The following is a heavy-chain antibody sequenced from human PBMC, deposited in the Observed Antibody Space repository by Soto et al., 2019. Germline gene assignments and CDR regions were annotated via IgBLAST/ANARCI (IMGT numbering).Heavy chain of an antibody. CDR2: ISDSGSGT. Sequence: GGSLRLSCAASGFTFSSYAMSWVRQAPGKGLEWVSSISDSGSGTYYADSVKGRFTISRDNSKNTLYLQMNSLRAEDTAVYYCAKLPYYGSGSYFDYWGQGTLVTVSS. J-gene: IGHJ4*02. V-gene: IGHV3-23*01. CDR3: AKLPYYGSGSYFDY. CDR1: GFTFSSYA. D-gene: IGHD3-10*01.